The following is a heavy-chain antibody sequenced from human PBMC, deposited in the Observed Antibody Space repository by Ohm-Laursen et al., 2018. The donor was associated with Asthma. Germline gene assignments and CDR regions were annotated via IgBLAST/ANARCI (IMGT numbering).Heavy chain of an antibody. D-gene: IGHD2-15*01. CDR1: GDSISSGGYY. CDR2: IYYRGNA. V-gene: IGHV4-31*03. J-gene: IGHJ1*01. Sequence: SHTLSLTCTVSGDSISSGGYYWTWIRQPPGKGLEWIGRIYYRGNAYYNPYLKSRVTIGLDTSKNQFSLNLNSVTAADTAVYSCARVCFAGGSCVIEHWAQGTLVTVSS. CDR3: ARVCFAGGSCVIEH.